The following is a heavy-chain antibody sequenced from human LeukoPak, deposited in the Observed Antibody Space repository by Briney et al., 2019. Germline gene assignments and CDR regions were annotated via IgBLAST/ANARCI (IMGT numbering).Heavy chain of an antibody. CDR2: IYYSGST. Sequence: SETLSLTCTVSRGSISSYYWSWIRQPPGKGLEWIGYIYYSGSTKYNPSLKSRVTISVDTSKNQFSLRLSSVTAADTAVYYCARYPFDGYNYYFDYWGQGTLVTVSS. CDR3: ARYPFDGYNYYFDY. D-gene: IGHD5-24*01. CDR1: RGSISSYY. V-gene: IGHV4-59*01. J-gene: IGHJ4*02.